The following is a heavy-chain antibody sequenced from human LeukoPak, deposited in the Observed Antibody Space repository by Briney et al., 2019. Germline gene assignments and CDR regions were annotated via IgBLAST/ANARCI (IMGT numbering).Heavy chain of an antibody. J-gene: IGHJ6*03. CDR2: IIPIFGTA. CDR1: GGTFSSYA. CDR3: ARPSDSSGYYYYYYMDV. V-gene: IGHV1-69*05. Sequence: SVKVSCKASGGTFSSYAISWVRQAPGQGLEWMGGIIPIFGTANYAQKFHGRVTITTDESTSTAYMELSSLRSEDTAVYYCARPSDSSGYYYYYYMDVWGKGTTVTVSS. D-gene: IGHD3-22*01.